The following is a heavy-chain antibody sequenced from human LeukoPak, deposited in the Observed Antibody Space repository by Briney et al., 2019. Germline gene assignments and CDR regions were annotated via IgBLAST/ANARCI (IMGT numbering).Heavy chain of an antibody. D-gene: IGHD3-22*01. CDR1: GFSLSNAW. J-gene: IGHJ4*02. V-gene: IGHV3-15*01. Sequence: PGGSLRLSCAASGFSLSNAWMSWVRQAPGKGLEWVGRIKTKTDGGTIDYAAAVKGRSTISRDDSKNMVYLLMNSLKTEDTAVYYCTTSYYDSSGFRAWGQGTLVTVSS. CDR2: IKTKTDGGTI. CDR3: TTSYYDSSGFRA.